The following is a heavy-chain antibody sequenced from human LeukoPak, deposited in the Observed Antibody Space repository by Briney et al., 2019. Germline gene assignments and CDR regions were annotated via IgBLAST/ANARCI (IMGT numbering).Heavy chain of an antibody. V-gene: IGHV3-21*01. D-gene: IGHD6-19*01. CDR3: ARDLVAVAGRPSFGMDV. CDR2: ISSSSSYI. CDR1: GFTFSSYS. Sequence: GGSLRLSCAASGFTFSSYSMNWVRQAPGKGLEWVSSISSSSSYIYYADSVKGRFTISRDNAKNSLYLQMNSLRAEDTAVYYCARDLVAVAGRPSFGMDVWGQGATVTVSS. J-gene: IGHJ6*02.